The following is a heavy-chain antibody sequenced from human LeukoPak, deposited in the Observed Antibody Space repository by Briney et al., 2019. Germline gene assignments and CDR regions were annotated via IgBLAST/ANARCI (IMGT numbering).Heavy chain of an antibody. CDR3: VSYNWNQPDY. D-gene: IGHD1-20*01. CDR1: GLTFSTHW. CDR2: INDDGSLT. Sequence: RGSLRLSCAASGLTFSTHWMYWVRQTPGKGLVWVSGINDDGSLTNYADSVKGRFTMSRDNAKITLFLQMNSLRAEDTALYYCVSYNWNQPDYWGQGSLVTVSS. V-gene: IGHV3-74*01. J-gene: IGHJ4*02.